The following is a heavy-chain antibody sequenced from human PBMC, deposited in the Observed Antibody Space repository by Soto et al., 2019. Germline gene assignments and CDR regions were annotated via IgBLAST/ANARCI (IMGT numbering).Heavy chain of an antibody. J-gene: IGHJ1*01. CDR2: IFYSGDT. CDR1: GASVNTGDYY. V-gene: IGHV4-30-4*01. D-gene: IGHD1-7*01. CDR3: VGTGTADDF. Sequence: VQLQGSGPGLVKPSQTLSLTCTVSGASVNTGDYYWSYIRQSPGKGLEWLGYIFYSGDTYYNPSLKSRATLSLNTSRNQISLTLTSVTDADTAVYFCVGTGTADDFWGQGTLVTVS.